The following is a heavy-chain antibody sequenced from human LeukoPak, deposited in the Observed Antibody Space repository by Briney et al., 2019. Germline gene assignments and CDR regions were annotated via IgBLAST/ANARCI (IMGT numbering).Heavy chain of an antibody. V-gene: IGHV3-48*03. Sequence: PGRSLRLSCAASGFTCSSYEMNWVRQAPGKGLEWVSYISSSGSTIYYADSVKGRFTISRDNAKNSLYLQMNSLRAEDTAVYYCAREPPDYYDSSGSPEGDYFDYWGQGTLVTVSS. CDR3: AREPPDYYDSSGSPEGDYFDY. J-gene: IGHJ4*02. D-gene: IGHD3-22*01. CDR1: GFTCSSYE. CDR2: ISSSGSTI.